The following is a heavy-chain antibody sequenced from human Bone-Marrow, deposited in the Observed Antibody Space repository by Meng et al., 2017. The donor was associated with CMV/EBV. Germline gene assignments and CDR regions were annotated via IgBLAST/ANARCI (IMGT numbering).Heavy chain of an antibody. CDR3: ARDADIVVVPAAMPVYGMDV. CDR2: ISAYNGNT. Sequence: ASVKVSCKASGYTFTSYGISWVRQAPGQGLEWMGWISAYNGNTNYAQKLQGRVTMTTDTSTSTAYMELRSLRSDDTAVYYCARDADIVVVPAAMPVYGMDVWGQGPTVTGYS. D-gene: IGHD2-2*01. V-gene: IGHV1-18*01. J-gene: IGHJ6*01. CDR1: GYTFTSYG.